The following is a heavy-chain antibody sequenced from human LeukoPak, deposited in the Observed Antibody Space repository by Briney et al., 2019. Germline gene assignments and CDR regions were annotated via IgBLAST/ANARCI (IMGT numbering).Heavy chain of an antibody. CDR2: ITNDGGST. J-gene: IGHJ4*02. V-gene: IGHV3-64D*06. Sequence: PGGSLRLSCSASGFTFSSSPMHWVRQAPGKGLEYVSAITNDGGSTYSADSVGGRFTISRDNSKNTLYLQMSSLRADDTAVYYCVKPQYSSGWLGYWGQGTLVTVSS. D-gene: IGHD6-19*01. CDR3: VKPQYSSGWLGY. CDR1: GFTFSSSP.